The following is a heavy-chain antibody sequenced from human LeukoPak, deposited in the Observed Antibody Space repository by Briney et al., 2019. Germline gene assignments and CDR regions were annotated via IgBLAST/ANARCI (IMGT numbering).Heavy chain of an antibody. V-gene: IGHV1-2*02. CDR3: AREAVRYCGGDCQVDY. Sequence: ASVKVSSKASGYIFTDYYIHWVRQAPGQGLEWMGWINPNSGGTNYAQEFQGRVTMTRDTSITTTYMDLSRLKSDDTAVYYCAREAVRYCGGDCQVDYWGQGTLVTVSS. J-gene: IGHJ4*02. CDR1: GYIFTDYY. CDR2: INPNSGGT. D-gene: IGHD2-21*02.